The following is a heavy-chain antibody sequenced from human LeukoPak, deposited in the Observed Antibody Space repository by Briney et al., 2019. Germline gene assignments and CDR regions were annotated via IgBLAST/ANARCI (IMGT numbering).Heavy chain of an antibody. Sequence: GSLRLSCAASGFTFSSTWMSWVRQAPGEGLEWVSAISGSGGTTYYADSVKGRFTISRDNSKNTLYLQMNSLRAEDTAVYYCARKYYDYVWGSYRDSYCDYWGQGTLVTVSS. CDR1: GFTFSSTW. CDR3: ARKYYDYVWGSYRDSYCDY. D-gene: IGHD3-16*02. V-gene: IGHV3-23*01. CDR2: ISGSGGTT. J-gene: IGHJ4*02.